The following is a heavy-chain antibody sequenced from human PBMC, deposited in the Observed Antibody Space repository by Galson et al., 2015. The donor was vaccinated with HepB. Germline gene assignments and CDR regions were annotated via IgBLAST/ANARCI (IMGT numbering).Heavy chain of an antibody. CDR1: RDSISSSSYY. D-gene: IGHD5-12*01. V-gene: IGHV4-39*01. CDR2: IYYSGST. CDR3: ARHGSGYDPDNWFDP. Sequence: SETLSLTCTVSRDSISSSSYYWGWIRQPPGKGLEWIGSIYYSGSTYYSPSLKSRVTISVDTSKNQFSLNLTSVTAADTAIYYCARHGSGYDPDNWFDPWGQGTLVTVSS. J-gene: IGHJ5*02.